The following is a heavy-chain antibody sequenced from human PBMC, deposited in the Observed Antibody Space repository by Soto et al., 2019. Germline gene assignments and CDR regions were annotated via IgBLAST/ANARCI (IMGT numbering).Heavy chain of an antibody. CDR3: ARGGRGYEFDY. CDR1: GFTFSSYA. V-gene: IGHV3-64*01. D-gene: IGHD5-12*01. Sequence: EVQLVESGGGLVQPGGSLRLSCAASGFTFSSYAMHCVRQAPGKGLEYVSPISSNGGSTYYANSVKGRFTISRDNSKNTLYLQMGSLRAEDMAVYYCARGGRGYEFDYWGQGTLVTVSS. CDR2: ISSNGGST. J-gene: IGHJ4*02.